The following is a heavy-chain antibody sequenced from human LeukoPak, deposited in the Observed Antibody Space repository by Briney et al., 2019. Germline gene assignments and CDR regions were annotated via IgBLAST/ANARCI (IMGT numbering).Heavy chain of an antibody. CDR3: ARGLKNYDSSGYYFDY. J-gene: IGHJ4*02. V-gene: IGHV4-34*01. Sequence: PSETLSLTCAVYGGSFSGYYWGWIRQPPGKGLEWIGEINHSGSTNYNPSLKSRVTISVDTSKNQFSLKLSSVTAADTAVYYCARGLKNYDSSGYYFDYWGQGTLVTVSS. D-gene: IGHD3-22*01. CDR2: INHSGST. CDR1: GGSFSGYY.